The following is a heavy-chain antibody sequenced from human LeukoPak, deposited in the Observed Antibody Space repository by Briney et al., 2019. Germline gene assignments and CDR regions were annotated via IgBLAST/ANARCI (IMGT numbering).Heavy chain of an antibody. V-gene: IGHV4-39*02. CDR2: IYYSGST. D-gene: IGHD4-23*01. Sequence: PSETLSLTCSVSDGSISSSSYYWGWIRQPPGKGLEWIGSIYYSGSTYYSPSLKSRVAISVDTSKNQFSLKLSSVTAADTAVYYCARERGGNSGDFDVWGQGTLVTVSS. CDR3: ARERGGNSGDFDV. J-gene: IGHJ4*02. CDR1: DGSISSSSYY.